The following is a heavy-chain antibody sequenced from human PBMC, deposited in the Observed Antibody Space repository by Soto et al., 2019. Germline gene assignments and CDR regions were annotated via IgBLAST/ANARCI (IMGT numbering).Heavy chain of an antibody. Sequence: SETLSLICTVSGGSVTNSSYYWGWIRQSPGKGLEWIGSVYYRGRSYSKSSVKSRVTISVDTSKNRFSLSLNSVTASDTAVYFCVSQRTTVPTQAYFDYWGPGALVTVSS. D-gene: IGHD4-17*01. CDR3: VSQRTTVPTQAYFDY. CDR1: GGSVTNSSYY. J-gene: IGHJ4*02. CDR2: VYYRGRS. V-gene: IGHV4-39*01.